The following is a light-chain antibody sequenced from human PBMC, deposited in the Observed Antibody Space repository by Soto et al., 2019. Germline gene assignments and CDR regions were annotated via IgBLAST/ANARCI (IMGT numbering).Light chain of an antibody. CDR3: QQSNRTPYT. Sequence: DIQMTQSPSSLSASVGDTVTITCRASQSVSVHLNWYQQNPGEVPKLLIYAASNLHSGVPSRFSGSGSETDFALTISSLYPEDFATYCCQQSNRTPYTFGQGTRLEIK. J-gene: IGKJ2*01. CDR1: QSVSVH. CDR2: AAS. V-gene: IGKV1-39*01.